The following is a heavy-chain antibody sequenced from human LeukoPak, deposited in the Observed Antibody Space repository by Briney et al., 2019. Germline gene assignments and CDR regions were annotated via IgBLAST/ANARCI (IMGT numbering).Heavy chain of an antibody. J-gene: IGHJ5*02. CDR1: GGSFSGYY. Sequence: SETLSLTCAVYGGSFSGYYWSWIRQPPGKGREWSGEINHSGSTNYDPSLKRLVTISVDTSKNQFSLKLRSVPAADTAVYYCARYKWNDYWFDPWGQGTLVTVSS. V-gene: IGHV4-34*01. CDR3: ARYKWNDYWFDP. CDR2: INHSGST. D-gene: IGHD1-1*01.